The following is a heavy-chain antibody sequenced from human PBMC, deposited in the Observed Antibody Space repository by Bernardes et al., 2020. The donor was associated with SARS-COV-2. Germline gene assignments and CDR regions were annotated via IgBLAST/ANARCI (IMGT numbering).Heavy chain of an antibody. CDR2: ISAYNGNT. CDR1: GYTFTSYG. D-gene: IGHD2-15*01. CDR3: ASLTPNTTYCSGGSCYLYYYGMDV. J-gene: IGHJ6*02. V-gene: IGHV1-18*04. Sequence: ASVKVSCKASGYTFTSYGISWVRQAPGQGLEWMGWISAYNGNTNYAQKLQGRVTMTTDTSTSTAYMELRSLRSDDTAVYYCASLTPNTTYCSGGSCYLYYYGMDVWGQGTTVTVYS.